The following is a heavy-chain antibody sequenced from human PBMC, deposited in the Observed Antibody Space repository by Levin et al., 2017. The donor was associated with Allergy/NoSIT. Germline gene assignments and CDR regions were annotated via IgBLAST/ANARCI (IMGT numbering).Heavy chain of an antibody. D-gene: IGHD6-13*01. CDR2: IYPGDSDT. Sequence: GASVKVSCKGSGYSFTSYWIGWVRQMPGKGLEWMGIIYPGDSDTRYSPSFQGQVTISADKSISTAYLQWSSLKASDTAMYYCARHVSAAAAGTSAFDIWGQGTMVTVSS. V-gene: IGHV5-51*01. CDR3: ARHVSAAAAGTSAFDI. CDR1: GYSFTSYW. J-gene: IGHJ3*02.